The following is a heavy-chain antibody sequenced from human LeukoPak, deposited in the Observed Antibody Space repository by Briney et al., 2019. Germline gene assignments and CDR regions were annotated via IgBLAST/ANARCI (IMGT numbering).Heavy chain of an antibody. V-gene: IGHV3-23*01. CDR3: AKSTAAGREAFDI. J-gene: IGHJ3*02. CDR2: ISGSGGST. Sequence: GGSLRLSCAASGFTFSNYAMTWVRQAPGKGLEWVSSISGSGGSTYYAGSVKGRFTISRDNSKNTLYLQMNSLRAEDTAVYYCAKSTAAGREAFDIWGQGTMVSVSS. D-gene: IGHD6-13*01. CDR1: GFTFSNYA.